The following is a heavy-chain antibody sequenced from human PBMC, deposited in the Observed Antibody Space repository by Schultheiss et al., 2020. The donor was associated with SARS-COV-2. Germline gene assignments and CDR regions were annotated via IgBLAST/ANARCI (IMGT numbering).Heavy chain of an antibody. D-gene: IGHD2/OR15-2a*01. CDR3: ARGDFADAFDI. V-gene: IGHV4-59*01. CDR1: GASISSYY. Sequence: SETLSLTCTVSGASISSYYWSWIRQPPGKGLEWIGYIYYSGSTNYNPSLKSRVTISVDTSKNQFSLKLSSVTAADTAVYYCARGDFADAFDIWGQGTMVTVSS. CDR2: IYYSGST. J-gene: IGHJ3*02.